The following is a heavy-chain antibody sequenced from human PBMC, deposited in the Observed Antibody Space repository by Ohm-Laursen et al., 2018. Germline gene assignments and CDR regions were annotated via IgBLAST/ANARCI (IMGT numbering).Heavy chain of an antibody. V-gene: IGHV3-72*01. CDR2: SRHKENNYST. D-gene: IGHD4-17*01. Sequence: GSLRLSCAASGFNLTEHYMGWVRQAPGKGLEWVGRSRHKENNYSTVYAASVRGRFTISRDESKNEMYLQMKSLKTGDTAVYYCAKFNADYPWGQGTLVTVSA. J-gene: IGHJ4*02. CDR3: AKFNADYP. CDR1: GFNLTEHY.